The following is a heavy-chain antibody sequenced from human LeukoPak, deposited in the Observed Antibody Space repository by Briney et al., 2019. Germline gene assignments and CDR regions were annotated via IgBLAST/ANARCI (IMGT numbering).Heavy chain of an antibody. V-gene: IGHV3-30*04. CDR3: ARGRYSSSWYDIDY. CDR1: GFTFSTYA. Sequence: PTGGSLRLSCAASGFTFSTYAMHWVRQAPGKGLEWVAVISYDGSNKFYADSVKGRFTISRDNSKNTLYLQMNSLRAEDTAVYYCARGRYSSSWYDIDYWGQGTLVTVSS. D-gene: IGHD6-13*01. J-gene: IGHJ4*02. CDR2: ISYDGSNK.